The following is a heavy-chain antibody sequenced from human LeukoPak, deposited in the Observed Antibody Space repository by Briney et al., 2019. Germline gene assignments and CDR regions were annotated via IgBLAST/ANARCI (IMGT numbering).Heavy chain of an antibody. CDR3: AKDFGRSAYDRPFDY. CDR1: GFTFSDYA. CDR2: ISWNSGSI. V-gene: IGHV3-9*01. D-gene: IGHD5-12*01. J-gene: IGHJ4*02. Sequence: GGSRRLSCAASGFTFSDYAMHWVRQAPGKGLEWVSGISWNSGSIAYADSVKGRFTISRDNAKNSLYLQMNSLRAEDTALYYCAKDFGRSAYDRPFDYWGQGTLVTVSS.